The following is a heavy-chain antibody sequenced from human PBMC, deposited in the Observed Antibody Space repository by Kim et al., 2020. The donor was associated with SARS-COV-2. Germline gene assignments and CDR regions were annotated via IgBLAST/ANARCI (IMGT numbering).Heavy chain of an antibody. D-gene: IGHD6-13*01. CDR1: GFTFSSYG. J-gene: IGHJ5*02. Sequence: GGSLRLSCAASGFTFSSYGMHWVRQAPGKGLEWVAVISYDGSNKYYADSVKGRFTISRDNSKNTLYLQMNSLRAEDTAVYYCAKGHRGYSSSPGWFDPWGQGTLVTVSS. CDR2: ISYDGSNK. CDR3: AKGHRGYSSSPGWFDP. V-gene: IGHV3-30*18.